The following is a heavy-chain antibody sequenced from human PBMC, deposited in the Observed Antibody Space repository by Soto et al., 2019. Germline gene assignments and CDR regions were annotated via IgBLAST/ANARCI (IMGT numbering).Heavy chain of an antibody. V-gene: IGHV4-34*01. J-gene: IGHJ4*02. CDR2: INHSGST. D-gene: IGHD5-12*01. CDR1: GGSFSGYY. CDR3: ARGRGRYSGYDFLIDY. Sequence: SETLSLTCAVYGGSFSGYYWSWIRQPPGKGLEWIGEINHSGSTNYNPSLKSRVTISVDTSKNQFSLKLSSVTAADTAVYYCARGRGRYSGYDFLIDYWGQGTLVTVSS.